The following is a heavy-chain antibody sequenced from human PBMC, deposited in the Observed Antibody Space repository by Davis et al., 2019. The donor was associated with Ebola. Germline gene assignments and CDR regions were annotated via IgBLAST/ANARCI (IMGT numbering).Heavy chain of an antibody. CDR2: IKQDGSEK. CDR3: ARGFRRMDY. CDR1: GFIFSSYW. Sequence: GESLKISCAASGFIFSSYWMSWVRQAPGKGLEWVANIKQDGSEKYYVDSVKGRFTISRDNAKNSLYLQMNSLRAEDTAVYYCARGFRRMDYWGQGTLVTVSS. V-gene: IGHV3-7*03. J-gene: IGHJ4*02. D-gene: IGHD3-10*01.